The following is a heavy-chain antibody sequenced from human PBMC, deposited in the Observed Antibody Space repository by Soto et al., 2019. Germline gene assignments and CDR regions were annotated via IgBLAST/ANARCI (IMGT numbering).Heavy chain of an antibody. J-gene: IGHJ5*02. Sequence: EVQLVESGGGLVQPGGSLRLVCVDSGSTLESHWMAWVRQAPGKGLEWVANIRQDGTEIHYVEAVRGRFIISRDNAKKSVYLQMNSLRVEDSARYYCATEGDFCSGFSGGFGAWGQGTLVTVSS. CDR2: IRQDGTEI. D-gene: IGHD3-3*01. CDR3: ATEGDFCSGFSGGFGA. V-gene: IGHV3-7*01. CDR1: GSTLESHW.